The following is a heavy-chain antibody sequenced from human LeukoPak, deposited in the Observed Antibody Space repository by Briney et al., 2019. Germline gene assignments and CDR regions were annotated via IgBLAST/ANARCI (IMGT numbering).Heavy chain of an antibody. J-gene: IGHJ3*02. CDR1: GGIFSSYA. CDR2: IIPIFGAA. D-gene: IGHD4-23*01. V-gene: IGHV1-69*05. Sequence: GSSVKVSCKASGGIFSSYAISWVRQAPGQGLEWMGRIIPIFGAANYAQKFQGRVTITTDESTSTAYMELSSLRSEDTAVYYCASYLGGNFPPYAFDIWGQGTMVTVSS. CDR3: ASYLGGNFPPYAFDI.